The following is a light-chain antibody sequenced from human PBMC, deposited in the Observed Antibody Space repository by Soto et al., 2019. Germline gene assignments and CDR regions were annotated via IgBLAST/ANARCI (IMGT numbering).Light chain of an antibody. CDR3: SAYSNRSTVV. J-gene: IGLJ2*01. CDR1: SGDVGAYNY. V-gene: IGLV2-14*01. CDR2: EVS. Sequence: QSALTQPASVSGSPGQSITISCTGTSGDVGAYNYVSWYQQHPGKAPKLMIFEVSNRPSGVSNRFSGSKSGNTASLTISGLQADDAGDYYCSAYSNRSTVVFGGGTQLTVL.